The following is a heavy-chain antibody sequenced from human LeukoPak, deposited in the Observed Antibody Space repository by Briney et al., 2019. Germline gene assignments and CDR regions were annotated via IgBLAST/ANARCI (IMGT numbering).Heavy chain of an antibody. CDR1: GGSFSGYY. V-gene: IGHV4-34*01. D-gene: IGHD2-21*02. CDR2: INHCGNT. J-gene: IGHJ6*02. CDR3: AGTIIVVVTADRYYGMDV. Sequence: PSETLSLTCAVYGGSFSGYYWSWIRQPPGKGLEWIGEINHCGNTNYNPSLKSQVTISVDTSKNQFSLKLSSVTAADTAVYYCAGTIIVVVTADRYYGMDVWGQGTTVTVSS.